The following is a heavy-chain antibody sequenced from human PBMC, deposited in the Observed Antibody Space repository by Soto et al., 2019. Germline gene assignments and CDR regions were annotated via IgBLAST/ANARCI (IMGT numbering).Heavy chain of an antibody. CDR2: INHSGST. J-gene: IGHJ4*02. D-gene: IGHD3-3*01. V-gene: IGHV4-34*01. Sequence: PSETLSLTCAVYGGSFSGYYWIWIRQPPGKGLEWIGEINHSGSTNYNPSLKSRVTISVDTSKNQFSLKLSSVTAADTAVYYCARGRYYDFWSGYSRFFDYWGQGTLVTVSS. CDR1: GGSFSGYY. CDR3: ARGRYYDFWSGYSRFFDY.